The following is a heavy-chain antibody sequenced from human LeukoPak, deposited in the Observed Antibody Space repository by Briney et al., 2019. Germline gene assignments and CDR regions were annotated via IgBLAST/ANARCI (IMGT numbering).Heavy chain of an antibody. CDR3: ARAIGNIVVVPSTSAHYYYMDV. Sequence: PSETLSLTCTVSGGSISSHYWSWIRQPPGKGLEWIGYIYYSGSTNYNPSLKSRVTISVDTSKNQFSPKLSSVTAADTAVYHCARAIGNIVVVPSTSAHYYYMDVWGKGTTVTVSS. CDR2: IYYSGST. J-gene: IGHJ6*03. CDR1: GGSISSHY. D-gene: IGHD2-2*01. V-gene: IGHV4-59*11.